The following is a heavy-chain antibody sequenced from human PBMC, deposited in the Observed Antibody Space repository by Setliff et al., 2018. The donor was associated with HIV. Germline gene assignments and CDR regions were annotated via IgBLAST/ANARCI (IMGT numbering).Heavy chain of an antibody. V-gene: IGHV3-48*01. D-gene: IGHD3-16*01. J-gene: IGHJ4*02. CDR3: ARGRCSDAACFFDY. Sequence: GGSLRLSCVGSGYTFKTYSMNWVRQAPGKGLEWLSYIKTDGGTTYDANSVEGRFTISRDNAKNSLYLQMDNLTVDDTAVYFCARGRCSDAACFFDYWGQGTLVTVSS. CDR1: GYTFKTYS. CDR2: IKTDGGTT.